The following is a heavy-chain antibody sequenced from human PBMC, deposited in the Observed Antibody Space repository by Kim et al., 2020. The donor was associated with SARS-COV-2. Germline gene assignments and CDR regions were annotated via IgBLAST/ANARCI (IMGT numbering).Heavy chain of an antibody. CDR1: GFTFRSYW. J-gene: IGHJ4*02. Sequence: GGSLRLSCAASGFTFRSYWMSWVRQAPGKGLEWVASTKQDGSEKYYVDSVKGRFTFSRDNTQNSVFLQMNSLRVEDTAGGGGGSITGCVDEVWGRGTLV. CDR2: TKQDGSEK. CDR3: GSITGCVDEV. V-gene: IGHV3-7*01. D-gene: IGHD3-10*01.